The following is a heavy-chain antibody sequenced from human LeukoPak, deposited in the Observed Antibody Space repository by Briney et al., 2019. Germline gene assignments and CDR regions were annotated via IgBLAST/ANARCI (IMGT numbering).Heavy chain of an antibody. CDR2: ISANGGTT. V-gene: IGHV3-64*01. CDR1: GFTVSTFS. CDR3: ARSGTWFYDSSGSDPGRLDP. Sequence: GGSLRLSCAASGFTVSTFSMHWVRQAPGKGLEYVSAISANGGTTYYANSVKGRFTISRDNSRNTLYLQMGSLRAEDTAVYYCARSGTWFYDSSGSDPGRLDPWGQGTLVTVSS. D-gene: IGHD3-22*01. J-gene: IGHJ5*02.